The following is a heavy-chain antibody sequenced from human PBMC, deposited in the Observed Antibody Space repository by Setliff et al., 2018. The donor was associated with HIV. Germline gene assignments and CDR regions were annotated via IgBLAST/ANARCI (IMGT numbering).Heavy chain of an antibody. Sequence: ASVKVSCKASGYTFTSYGISWVRQAPGQGLQWMGWISAYNGNTNYAQKLQGRVTMTTDTSTSTAYMELRSLRSDDTAVYYCARGPPIVVVPAALLTFDYWGQGTLVTVSS. CDR3: ARGPPIVVVPAALLTFDY. V-gene: IGHV1-18*01. CDR1: GYTFTSYG. D-gene: IGHD2-2*01. CDR2: ISAYNGNT. J-gene: IGHJ4*02.